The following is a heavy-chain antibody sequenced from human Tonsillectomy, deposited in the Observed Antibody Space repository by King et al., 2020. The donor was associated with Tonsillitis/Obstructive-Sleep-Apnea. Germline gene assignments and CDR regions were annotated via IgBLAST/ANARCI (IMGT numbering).Heavy chain of an antibody. CDR2: IYNRGGT. D-gene: IGHD2-2*01. CDR1: GGSISSRF. V-gene: IGHV4-59*11. Sequence: QLPESGPGLVKPSETLSLTCTVSGGSISSRFWSWIRQPPGKGLEWIGYIYNRGGTNYNPSLKSRVTISIDTSKNQFSLKLTSVTAVDTAVYYCARMIYCSGTSCYYYFDYWGQGTLVTVSS. CDR3: ARMIYCSGTSCYYYFDY. J-gene: IGHJ4*02.